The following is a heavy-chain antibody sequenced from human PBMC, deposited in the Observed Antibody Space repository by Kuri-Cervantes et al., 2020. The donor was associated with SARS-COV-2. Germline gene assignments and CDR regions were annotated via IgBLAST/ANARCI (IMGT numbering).Heavy chain of an antibody. CDR3: ARGNLGGKGIYYYYYGMDV. CDR1: GFTFSSYS. V-gene: IGHV3-48*02. CDR2: ISSSSSTI. J-gene: IGHJ6*02. Sequence: GGSLRLSCAASGFTFSSYSMNWVRQAPGKGLEWVSYISSSSSTIYYADSVKGRFTISRDNAKNSLYLQMNSLRDEDTAVYYCARGNLGGKGIYYYYYGMDVWGQGTTVTVSS. D-gene: IGHD1-26*01.